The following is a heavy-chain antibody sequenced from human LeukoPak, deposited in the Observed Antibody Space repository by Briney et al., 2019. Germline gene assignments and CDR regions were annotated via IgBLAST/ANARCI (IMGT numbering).Heavy chain of an antibody. J-gene: IGHJ4*02. CDR2: IYYSGRT. V-gene: IGHV4-39*01. CDR3: ARRFLDYYDSSGYPDFDY. D-gene: IGHD3-22*01. Sequence: SETLSLTCTVSGGSISSSSYYWGWIRQPPGKGLEWIGSIYYSGRTYYNPSLKSRVTISVDTSKNQFSLKLRSVTAADTAVYYCARRFLDYYDSSGYPDFDYWGQGTLVTVSS. CDR1: GGSISSSSYY.